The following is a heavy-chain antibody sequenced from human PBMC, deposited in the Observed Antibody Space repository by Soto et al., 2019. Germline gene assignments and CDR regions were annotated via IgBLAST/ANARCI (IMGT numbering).Heavy chain of an antibody. D-gene: IGHD2-21*02. CDR1: GLSLRTTGVG. Sequence: QVTLKESGPTLVKPTQTLTLTCTVSGLSLRTTGVGVGGVRQPQGKALEWLALLYWDDDKGYSPSLRSRLTIAKDISEKQVVLTMTNMDTVDTATYYCVQSRCGGDCLEIYSSHAYNGLDVWGQGTTVTVSS. CDR2: LYWDDDK. J-gene: IGHJ6*02. V-gene: IGHV2-5*02. CDR3: VQSRCGGDCLEIYSSHAYNGLDV.